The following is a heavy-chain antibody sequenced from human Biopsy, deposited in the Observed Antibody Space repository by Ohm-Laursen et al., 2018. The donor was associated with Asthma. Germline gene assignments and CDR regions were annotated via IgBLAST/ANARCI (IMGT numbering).Heavy chain of an antibody. Sequence: SDTLSLTCIVSGDAMSTSGSYWGWIRQSPGKGLEWIGSIYYSGRTYYNPSLESRVTISADTSKNHFSLKVTSAIAADTAVYYCARAVSSSSYWYFDLWGRGDLATVSS. CDR3: ARAVSSSSYWYFDL. J-gene: IGHJ2*01. D-gene: IGHD6-6*01. CDR2: IYYSGRT. V-gene: IGHV4-39*02. CDR1: GDAMSTSGSY.